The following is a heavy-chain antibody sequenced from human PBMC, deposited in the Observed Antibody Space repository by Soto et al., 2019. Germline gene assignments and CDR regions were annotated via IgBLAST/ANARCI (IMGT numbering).Heavy chain of an antibody. CDR1: GFTFSSYA. CDR2: ISYDGSNK. J-gene: IGHJ4*02. CDR3: ARDYYDSSGLFDY. D-gene: IGHD3-22*01. Sequence: GGSLRLSCAASGFTFSSYAMHWVRQAPGKGLEWVAVISYDGSNKYYADSVKGRFTISRDNSKNTLYLQMNSLRAEDTVVYYCARDYYDSSGLFDYWGQGTLVTVSS. V-gene: IGHV3-30-3*01.